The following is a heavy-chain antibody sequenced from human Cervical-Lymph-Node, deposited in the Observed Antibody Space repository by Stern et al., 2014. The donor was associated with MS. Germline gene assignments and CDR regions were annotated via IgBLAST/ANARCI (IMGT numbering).Heavy chain of an antibody. CDR3: ARDTSSPERSDW. J-gene: IGHJ4*02. Sequence: EVQLVESGGGVIQPGGSLRLSCTASGLTVSRDYMTWVRPAQGQGLEWVSLITNVGSTFYTDSVKGRFTISRDDSKNTVYLHMTSLRAEDTAMYYCARDTSSPERSDWWGQGTLVTVSS. CDR2: ITNVGST. D-gene: IGHD1-1*01. CDR1: GLTVSRDY. V-gene: IGHV3-53*01.